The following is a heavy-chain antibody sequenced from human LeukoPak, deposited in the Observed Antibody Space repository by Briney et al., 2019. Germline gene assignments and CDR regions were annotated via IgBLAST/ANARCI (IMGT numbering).Heavy chain of an antibody. J-gene: IGHJ4*02. Sequence: ASVKVSCKAFGYGFTSYYIHWVRQAPGQGLEWMGIINPSVGGTTYARKFQGRVTMTRDTSTSTVYTELSSLRSEDTAVYYCARHGSGRYYPAEGRVDYWGQGTLVTVSS. CDR1: GYGFTSYY. CDR3: ARHGSGRYYPAEGRVDY. V-gene: IGHV1-46*03. CDR2: INPSVGGT. D-gene: IGHD3-10*01.